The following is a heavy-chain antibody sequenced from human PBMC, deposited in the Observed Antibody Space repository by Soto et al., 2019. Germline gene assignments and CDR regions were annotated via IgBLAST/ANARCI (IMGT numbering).Heavy chain of an antibody. CDR3: AKYSSYWDEDY. J-gene: IGHJ4*02. CDR1: GFTFSSYA. V-gene: IGHV3-23*01. Sequence: EVQLLESGGGLVQPGGSLRLSCAASGFTFSSYAMTWVRQAPGEGLQWVSSISGSGESTFHADSVKGRFTISRDNSENTLTLQMNSLRAEDTAIYYCAKYSSYWDEDYWGQGTLVTVSS. D-gene: IGHD3-22*01. CDR2: ISGSGEST.